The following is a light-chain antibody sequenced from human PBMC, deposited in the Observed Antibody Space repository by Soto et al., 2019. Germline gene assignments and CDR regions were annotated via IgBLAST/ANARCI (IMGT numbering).Light chain of an antibody. CDR1: SSDVGAYNY. CDR2: DVN. J-gene: IGLJ2*01. Sequence: QSALTQPASVSGSPGQSITTSCTGTSSDVGAYNYVSWYQQDAGKAPKLMIYDVNNRPSGVSNRFSGSKSGNTASLTISGLQAEDEADYYCSSYTTTNTVVFGGGTKLTVL. CDR3: SSYTTTNTVV. V-gene: IGLV2-14*01.